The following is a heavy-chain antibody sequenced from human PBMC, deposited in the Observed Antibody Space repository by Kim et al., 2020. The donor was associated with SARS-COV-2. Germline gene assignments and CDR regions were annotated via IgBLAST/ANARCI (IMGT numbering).Heavy chain of an antibody. D-gene: IGHD3-10*01. Sequence: GGTLRLSCAASGFTFSDYYMSWIRQAPGKGLEWVSYISSSSSNTNYADSVKGRFTFSRDNDKNSLYLQMNSLRAEDTAVYYWSRVSRRDGSRGYSDVDWFDPWGQGTLVTVSS. CDR1: GFTFSDYY. CDR2: ISSSSSNT. V-gene: IGHV3-11*05. CDR3: SRVSRRDGSRGYSDVDWFDP. J-gene: IGHJ5*02.